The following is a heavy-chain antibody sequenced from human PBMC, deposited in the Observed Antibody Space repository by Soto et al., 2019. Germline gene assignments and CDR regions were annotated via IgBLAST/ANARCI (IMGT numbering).Heavy chain of an antibody. CDR1: GYTFTSYD. D-gene: IGHD1-1*01. CDR3: ATRGTVSGTFDY. CDR2: MNPNSGNT. Sequence: ASVKVSCKASGYTFTSYDINWVRQATGQGLEWMGWMNPNSGNTGYAQKFQGRVTMTRNTSISTAYMELSSLRSEDTAVYYCATRGTVSGTFDYWGQGTLVTVSS. J-gene: IGHJ4*02. V-gene: IGHV1-8*01.